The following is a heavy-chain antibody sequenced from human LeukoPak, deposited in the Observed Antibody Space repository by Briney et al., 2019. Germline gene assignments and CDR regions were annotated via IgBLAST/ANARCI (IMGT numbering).Heavy chain of an antibody. J-gene: IGHJ4*02. V-gene: IGHV1-18*01. CDR3: ARQVDTSMALPDY. D-gene: IGHD5-18*01. CDR2: ISTYNYNT. CDR1: GYTFTSYD. Sequence: ASVKVSCKTSGYTFTSYDVSWVRQAPGQRLEWMGCISTYNYNTNYAQKFRGRVTLTKDTSTRTVYMELRSLRFDDTAIYYCARQVDTSMALPDYWGQGTLVTVSS.